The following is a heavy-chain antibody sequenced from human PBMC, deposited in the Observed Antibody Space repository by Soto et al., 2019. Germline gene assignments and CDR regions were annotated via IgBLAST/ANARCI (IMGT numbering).Heavy chain of an antibody. CDR2: ISGSGGST. V-gene: IGHV3-23*01. D-gene: IGHD2-15*01. Sequence: PGGSLRLSCAASGFTFSIYAMSLVRQSPGKGLEWVSAISGSGGSTYYADSVKGRFTISRDNSKNTLYLQMKSLRAEDTAVYYCAKRGMVVVAATPVCRNWLDPWSQGT. CDR3: AKRGMVVVAATPVCRNWLDP. CDR1: GFTFSIYA. J-gene: IGHJ5*02.